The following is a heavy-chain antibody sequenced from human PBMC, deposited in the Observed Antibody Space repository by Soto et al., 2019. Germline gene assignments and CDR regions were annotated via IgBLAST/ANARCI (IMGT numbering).Heavy chain of an antibody. CDR1: GFTFSSYA. D-gene: IGHD6-13*01. V-gene: IGHV3-23*01. CDR2: ISGSGGST. CDR3: AQAFSWYDY. Sequence: EVQLLESGGGLIQPGGSLRLSCAASGFTFSSYAMNWVRQAPGKGLEWVSGISGSGGSTYYADSVKGRFTISRDNSKNTLYLQMSSLRAEDTAVYYGAQAFSWYDYWGQGTLVTVSS. J-gene: IGHJ4*02.